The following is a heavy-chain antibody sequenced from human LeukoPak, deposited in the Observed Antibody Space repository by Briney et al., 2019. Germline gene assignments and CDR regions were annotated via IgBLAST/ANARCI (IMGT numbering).Heavy chain of an antibody. CDR3: ARMGGYSGYATH. CDR1: GGSISPYY. D-gene: IGHD5-12*01. Sequence: SETLSLTCTVSGGSISPYYWSWIWQSPGKGLEWIGYIYSSGSANYNPSLKSRVTISVDTFKNQFSLKLSSVTAADTAVYYCARMGGYSGYATHWGQGTLVTVSS. J-gene: IGHJ4*02. CDR2: IYSSGSA. V-gene: IGHV4-59*08.